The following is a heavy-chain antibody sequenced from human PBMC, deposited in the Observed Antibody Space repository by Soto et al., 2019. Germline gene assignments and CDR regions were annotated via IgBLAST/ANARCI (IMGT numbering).Heavy chain of an antibody. D-gene: IGHD1-26*01. CDR2: IYYSGST. CDR1: GGTISSWY. CDR3: ARRYGSAIDY. J-gene: IGHJ4*02. V-gene: IGHV4-59*08. Sequence: QVQLQESGPGLVKPSETLSLTCTVSGGTISSWYWSWIRQPPGKGLEWIGYIYYSGSTNCNPSLKSRVTISVDTSKNQFSLKRSSVTSADTAVYYCARRYGSAIDYWGQGTLVSVSS.